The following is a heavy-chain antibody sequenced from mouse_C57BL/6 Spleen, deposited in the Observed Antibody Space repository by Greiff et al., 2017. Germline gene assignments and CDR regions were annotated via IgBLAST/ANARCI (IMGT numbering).Heavy chain of an antibody. CDR3: ARGIYPYYFDY. Sequence: EVKLVESGPGLVKPSQSLSLTCSVTGYSITSGYYWNWIRQFPGNKLEWMGYISYDGSNNYNPSLKNRISITRDTSKNQFFLKLNSVTTEDTATYYCARGIYPYYFDYGGQGTTLTVSS. CDR1: GYSITSGYY. CDR2: ISYDGSN. V-gene: IGHV3-6*01. J-gene: IGHJ2*01.